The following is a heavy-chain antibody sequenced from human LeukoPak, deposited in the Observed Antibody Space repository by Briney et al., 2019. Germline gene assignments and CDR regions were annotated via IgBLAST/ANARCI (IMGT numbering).Heavy chain of an antibody. Sequence: SETLSLTCTVSGGSISSSSYYWGWIRQPPGKGLEWIGSIYYSGSTYYNPSLKSRVTISVDTSKNQFSLKLSSVTAADTAVYYCARQSIVSIFGVVISDYWGQGTLVTVSS. D-gene: IGHD3-3*01. CDR3: ARQSIVSIFGVVISDY. V-gene: IGHV4-39*01. J-gene: IGHJ4*02. CDR1: GGSISSSSYY. CDR2: IYYSGST.